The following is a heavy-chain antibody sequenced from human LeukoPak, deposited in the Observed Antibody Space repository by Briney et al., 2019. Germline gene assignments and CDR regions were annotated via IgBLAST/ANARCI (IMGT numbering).Heavy chain of an antibody. J-gene: IGHJ3*02. D-gene: IGHD6-25*01. CDR3: ASARLGSGLEGAFDI. Sequence: ASETLSLTCTVSGSSISSYFWSWIRQPPGKGLEWIGYIYYSGSTNYNPSLKSRVTISVDTSKNQFSLKLSSVTAADTAVYYCASARLGSGLEGAFDIWGQGTMVTVSS. CDR2: IYYSGST. CDR1: GSSISSYF. V-gene: IGHV4-59*01.